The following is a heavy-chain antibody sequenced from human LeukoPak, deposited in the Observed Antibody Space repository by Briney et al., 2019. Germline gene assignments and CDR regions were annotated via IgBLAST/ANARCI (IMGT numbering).Heavy chain of an antibody. CDR2: IRSKANSYAT. D-gene: IGHD4-17*01. V-gene: IGHV3-73*01. Sequence: PGGSLKLSCAASGFTFSGSAMHWVRQASGKGLEWVGRIRSKANSYATAYAASVEGRFTISRDDSKNTAYLQMNSLKTEDTAVYYCTTTVTTPPFDYWGQGTLVTVSS. CDR1: GFTFSGSA. CDR3: TTTVTTPPFDY. J-gene: IGHJ4*02.